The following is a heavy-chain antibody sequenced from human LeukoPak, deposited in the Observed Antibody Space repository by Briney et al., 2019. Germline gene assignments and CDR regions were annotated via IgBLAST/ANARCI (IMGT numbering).Heavy chain of an antibody. D-gene: IGHD3-10*01. CDR1: GDSISSGRYS. J-gene: IGHJ4*02. CDR3: AEGSDKSDFDF. V-gene: IGHV4-61*02. CDR2: IHASGST. Sequence: SETLSLTCTVSGDSISSGRYSWSWVRQPAGKGLEWIGRIHASGSTSYNPSLESRVTMSVDTSKNQSSLKMRSVTAADTAVYYCAEGSDKSDFDFWGQGTLVTVSS.